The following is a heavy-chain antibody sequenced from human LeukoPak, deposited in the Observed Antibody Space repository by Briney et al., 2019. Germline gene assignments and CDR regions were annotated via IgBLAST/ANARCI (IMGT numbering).Heavy chain of an antibody. CDR2: ISGDGGST. CDR3: AKDAIQLWLREYYFDY. V-gene: IGHV3-43*02. Sequence: GGSLRLSCAASGFTFDDYAMHWVRQAPGKGLEWVSLISGDGGSTYYADSVKGRFTISRDNSKNSLYLQMNSLRTEDTALYYWAKDAIQLWLREYYFDYWGQGTLVAVSS. CDR1: GFTFDDYA. J-gene: IGHJ4*02. D-gene: IGHD5-18*01.